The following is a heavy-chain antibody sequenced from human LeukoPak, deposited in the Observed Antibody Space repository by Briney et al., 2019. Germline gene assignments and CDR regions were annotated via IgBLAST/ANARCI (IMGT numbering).Heavy chain of an antibody. CDR2: IYPGDSDT. D-gene: IGHD2-15*01. Sequence: GESLKVSCKGSGYSFTSYWIGWVRQMPGKGLEWMGIIYPGDSDTRYSPSFQGQVTISADKSISTAYLQWSSLKASDTAMYYCARQGFYCSGGSCYSDYWGQGTLGTVSS. CDR3: ARQGFYCSGGSCYSDY. CDR1: GYSFTSYW. V-gene: IGHV5-51*01. J-gene: IGHJ4*02.